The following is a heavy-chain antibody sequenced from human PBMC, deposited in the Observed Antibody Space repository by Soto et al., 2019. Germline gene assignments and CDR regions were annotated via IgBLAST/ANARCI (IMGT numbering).Heavy chain of an antibody. D-gene: IGHD3-10*02. Sequence: QVQLVQSGAEVKKPGASVKVSCKVSGYTLTELSMHWVRQAPGKGLEGMGGFDPEDGETIYAQKFQGRVTMTEDTSTDTAYMELSSLRSEDTAEYYCAINYERGRLFGPLDYWGQGTLVTVSS. CDR3: AINYERGRLFGPLDY. J-gene: IGHJ4*02. CDR2: FDPEDGET. V-gene: IGHV1-24*01. CDR1: GYTLTELS.